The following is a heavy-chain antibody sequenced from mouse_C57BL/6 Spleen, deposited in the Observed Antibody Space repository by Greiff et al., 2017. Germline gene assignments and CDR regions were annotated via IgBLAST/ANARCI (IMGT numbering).Heavy chain of an antibody. D-gene: IGHD2-13*01. CDR1: GYAFSNSW. CDR3: ARVTTESHRYFDV. CDR2: IYPGDGDT. J-gene: IGHJ1*03. V-gene: IGHV1-82*01. Sequence: QVHVKQSEPELVKPGASVKISCKASGYAFSNSWMNWVKHRPGKGLAWIGRIYPGDGDTNYNGKFKGKATLTADKSSSTAYMQLSSLTSEDSAVYYCARVTTESHRYFDVWGTGTTVTVSS.